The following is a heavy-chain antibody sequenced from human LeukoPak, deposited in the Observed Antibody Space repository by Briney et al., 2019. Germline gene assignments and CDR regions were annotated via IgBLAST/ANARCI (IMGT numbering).Heavy chain of an antibody. V-gene: IGHV1-69*06. CDR2: IIPIFGTA. CDR3: ASTPAYDSSGYSSDY. Sequence: GASVKVSCKASGGTFSSYAISWVRQAPGQGLEWVGGIIPIFGTANYAQKFQGRVTITADKSTRTAYMELSSLRSEDTAVYYCASTPAYDSSGYSSDYWGQGTLVTVSS. CDR1: GGTFSSYA. J-gene: IGHJ4*02. D-gene: IGHD3-22*01.